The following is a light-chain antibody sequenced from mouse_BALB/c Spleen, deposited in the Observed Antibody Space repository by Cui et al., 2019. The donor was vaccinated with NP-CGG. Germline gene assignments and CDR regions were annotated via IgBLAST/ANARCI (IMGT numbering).Light chain of an antibody. J-gene: IGLJ1*01. Sequence: QAAVTQESALTTSPGETVTLTCRSSTGAVTTSNYANWVQEKSDHLFTGLIGGTNNRAPGVPARFSGSLIGDKAALTIIGVRTEDEAIYFCALWYSNHWVFGGGTKLSVL. CDR3: ALWYSNHWV. CDR1: TGAVTTSNY. V-gene: IGLV1*01. CDR2: GTN.